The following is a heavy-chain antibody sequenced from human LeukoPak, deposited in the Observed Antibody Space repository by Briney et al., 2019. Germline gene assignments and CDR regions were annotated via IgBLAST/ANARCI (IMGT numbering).Heavy chain of an antibody. V-gene: IGHV2-70*11. CDR2: IDWDDDK. CDR3: ARSMVRGVIKWFDY. D-gene: IGHD3-10*01. Sequence: SGPALVKPTQTLTLTCTFSGFSLSTSGMCVSWIRQPPGKALEWLARIDWDDDKYYSTSLKTRLTISKDTSKNQVVLTMTNMDPVDTATYYCARSMVRGVIKWFDYWGQGTLVTVSS. J-gene: IGHJ4*02. CDR1: GFSLSTSGMC.